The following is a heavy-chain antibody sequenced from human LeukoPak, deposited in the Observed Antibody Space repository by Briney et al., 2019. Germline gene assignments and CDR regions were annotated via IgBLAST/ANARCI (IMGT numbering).Heavy chain of an antibody. CDR1: GFTFSSYG. Sequence: PGGSLRLSCAASGFTFSSYGMNWVRQAPGKGLEWVSIISSSTSYIYYADSVKGRFTISRDNAKNSLYLQMDSLRAEDTAVYYCARDTKSYYDILTGTFDSWGQGTLVTVSS. D-gene: IGHD3-9*01. CDR2: ISSSTSYI. CDR3: ARDTKSYYDILTGTFDS. J-gene: IGHJ4*02. V-gene: IGHV3-21*01.